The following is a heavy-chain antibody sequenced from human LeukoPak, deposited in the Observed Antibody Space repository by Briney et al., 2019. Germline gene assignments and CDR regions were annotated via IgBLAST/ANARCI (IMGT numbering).Heavy chain of an antibody. J-gene: IGHJ3*01. CDR3: VRAGHHLFYSVSRGYYGDAFDV. D-gene: IGHD3-22*01. CDR2: IYSGGTI. V-gene: IGHV3-53*01. CDR1: GFSVRTNY. Sequence: PGGSLRLSCAASGFSVRTNYMSWVRQAPGKGLEWVSVIYSGGTIRYADFVKGRFTISRDNSRDTLHPQMNSLRVDDTDVYYCVRAGHHLFYSVSRGYYGDAFDVWGQGIVVTVSS.